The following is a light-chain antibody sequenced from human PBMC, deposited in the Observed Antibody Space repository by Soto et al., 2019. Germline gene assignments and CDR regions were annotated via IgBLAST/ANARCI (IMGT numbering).Light chain of an antibody. CDR1: SSDVGGYKY. J-gene: IGLJ1*01. Sequence: QSALTQPPSASGSPGQSVTISCTGTSSDVGGYKYVSWYQQHPGKAPKLMIFEVNKRPSGVPDRFSGSKSGNMASLTVSGLQAEDEADYYCSSYAGINNLGVFGTGTKLTVL. CDR2: EVN. V-gene: IGLV2-8*01. CDR3: SSYAGINNLGV.